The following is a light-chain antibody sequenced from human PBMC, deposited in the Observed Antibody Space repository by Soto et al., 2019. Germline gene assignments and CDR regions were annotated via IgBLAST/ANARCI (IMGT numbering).Light chain of an antibody. CDR2: GAS. Sequence: DIQITQSPSSLSSSVGARFTITCRASQSISSYLNWYQQKPGKAPKLLIYGASTLQSGVPSRFSGSGSGTDYTLTISSLQPEDFATYYCQQSYRTPTFGQGTRLEIK. J-gene: IGKJ5*01. CDR3: QQSYRTPT. V-gene: IGKV1-39*01. CDR1: QSISSY.